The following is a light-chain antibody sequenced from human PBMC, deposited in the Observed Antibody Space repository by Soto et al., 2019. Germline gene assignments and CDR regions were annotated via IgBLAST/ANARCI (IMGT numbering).Light chain of an antibody. J-gene: IGKJ1*01. V-gene: IGKV1-6*01. CDR2: AAS. Sequence: AIQMTQSPSSLSASVGDRVTMTVGASQGIRNDLGWYQQKPGKAPKLLIYAASSLQSGVPSRFSGSGSGTDFTLTISSLQPEDFATYYCLQDYNYPWTFGQGTKVDIK. CDR3: LQDYNYPWT. CDR1: QGIRND.